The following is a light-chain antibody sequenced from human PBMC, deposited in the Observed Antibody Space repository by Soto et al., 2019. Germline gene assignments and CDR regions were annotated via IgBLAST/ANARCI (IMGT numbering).Light chain of an antibody. V-gene: IGLV2-23*01. Sequence: QCVLTQPASVSGSPGQSITISCTGTSLVSWYQQHPGKAPKLMIYEGSKRPSGVSNRFSGSKSGNTASLTISGLQAEDEADYYCCSYAGQRVVFGGGTKVTVL. J-gene: IGLJ2*01. CDR2: EGS. CDR1: SL. CDR3: CSYAGQRVV.